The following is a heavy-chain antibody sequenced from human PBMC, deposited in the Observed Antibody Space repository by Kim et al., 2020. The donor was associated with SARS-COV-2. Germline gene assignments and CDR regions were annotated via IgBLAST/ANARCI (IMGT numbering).Heavy chain of an antibody. CDR1: GFTFSSYA. Sequence: GGSLRLSCAASGFTFSSYAMSWVRQAPGKGLEWVSGITDNGGIRYYADSVKGRFTISRDKSKSALYLQMNSLRAEDTAIYYCAKGGSTWHGFDYWGQGTLVTVSS. J-gene: IGHJ4*02. D-gene: IGHD6-13*01. CDR3: AKGGSTWHGFDY. CDR2: ITDNGGIR. V-gene: IGHV3-23*01.